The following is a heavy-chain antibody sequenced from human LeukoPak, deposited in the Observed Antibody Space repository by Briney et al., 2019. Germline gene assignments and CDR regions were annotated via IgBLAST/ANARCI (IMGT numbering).Heavy chain of an antibody. V-gene: IGHV3-74*01. D-gene: IGHD2-15*01. J-gene: IGHJ4*02. CDR3: ATWGYCDSGTCDPG. CDR2: IRSDGRTT. CDR1: GFTLSSYW. Sequence: PGGSLRLSCAASGFTLSSYWMEWVRQAPGKGLVWVSRIRSDGRTTSYADSVKGRFTISRDNAKNTLYLQMDSLRAEDTAVYYCATWGYCDSGTCDPGWGQGALVTVSS.